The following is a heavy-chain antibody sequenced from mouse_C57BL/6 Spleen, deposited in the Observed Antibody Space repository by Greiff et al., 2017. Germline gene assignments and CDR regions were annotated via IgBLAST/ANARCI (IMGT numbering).Heavy chain of an antibody. CDR2: IDPEDGDT. CDR3: APHYCGGWYFEV. J-gene: IGHJ1*03. Sequence: EVQLQQSGAELVKPGASVKLSCTASGFNIKDYYMHWVKQRTEQGLEWIGRIDPEDGDTKYASKFQGKATITADTSSNTAYLQLSSLTSEDTAVYYCAPHYCGGWYFEVWGKGTTVTVSS. CDR1: GFNIKDYY. D-gene: IGHD1-1*01. V-gene: IGHV14-2*01.